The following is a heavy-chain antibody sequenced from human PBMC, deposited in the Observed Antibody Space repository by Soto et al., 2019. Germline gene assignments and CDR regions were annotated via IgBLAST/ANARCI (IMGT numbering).Heavy chain of an antibody. J-gene: IGHJ6*02. CDR3: ARDGRMPADIGGYYYYGMDV. CDR1: GGSIGSGIYY. D-gene: IGHD2-15*01. Sequence: QVQLQESGPGLVKPSQTLSLTCTASGGSIGSGIYYWSWIRQHPGMGLEWIGYVYSSGTTYYSPSLKSRVTISLDTSKNQVSLNLISVTAADTAVYYCARDGRMPADIGGYYYYGMDVWGQGTTVTVSS. V-gene: IGHV4-31*03. CDR2: VYSSGTT.